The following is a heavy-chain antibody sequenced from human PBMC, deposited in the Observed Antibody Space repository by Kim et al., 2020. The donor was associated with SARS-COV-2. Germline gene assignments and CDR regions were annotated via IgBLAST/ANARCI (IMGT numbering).Heavy chain of an antibody. CDR3: ARNGVVSRSFDI. D-gene: IGHD3-3*01. V-gene: IGHV4-28*01. Sequence: FNPSLKSRVSMSADPSRNQFSLALTSVTAADTAIYYCARNGVVSRSFDIWGRGTLVTVSS. J-gene: IGHJ2*01.